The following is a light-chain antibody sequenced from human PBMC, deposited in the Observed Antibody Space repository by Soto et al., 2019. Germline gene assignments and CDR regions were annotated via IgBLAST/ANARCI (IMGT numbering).Light chain of an antibody. CDR3: QQYGTSPIT. CDR1: LSVSSN. Sequence: EIVMTQSPATLSVSPGERATLSCRASLSVSSNLAWYQQKPGQAPRLLIYGASTRATGIPARFSGSGSGTDFTLTISSLEPEDFAVYYCQQYGTSPITFGQGTRLEIK. J-gene: IGKJ5*01. V-gene: IGKV3-15*01. CDR2: GAS.